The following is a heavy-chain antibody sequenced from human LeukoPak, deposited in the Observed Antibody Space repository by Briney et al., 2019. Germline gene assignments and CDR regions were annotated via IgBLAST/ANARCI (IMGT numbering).Heavy chain of an antibody. J-gene: IGHJ4*02. Sequence: PGGSLRLSCAASGFTFSSYEMNWVRQAPGKGLEWVANIKQDGSEKYYVDSVKGRFTISRDNAKNSLYLQMNSLRAEDTAVYYCASTFDYWGQGTLVTVSS. CDR2: IKQDGSEK. CDR3: ASTFDY. V-gene: IGHV3-7*01. CDR1: GFTFSSYE.